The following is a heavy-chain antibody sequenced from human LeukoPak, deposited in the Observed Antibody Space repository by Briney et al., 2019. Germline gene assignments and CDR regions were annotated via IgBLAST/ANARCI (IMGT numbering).Heavy chain of an antibody. CDR2: TYYRSKWNN. V-gene: IGHV6-1*01. D-gene: IGHD6-6*01. CDR3: TRQRSTSTDYYGMDV. Sequence: SQTLSLTCAISGDTVSSNTAAWNWIRQSPSRGLEWLGRTYYRSKWNNDYAVSVQNRITINPDTSKNQFSLQLKSATPEDTAVYYCTRQRSTSTDYYGMDVWGQGTTVAVSS. J-gene: IGHJ6*02. CDR1: GDTVSSNTAA.